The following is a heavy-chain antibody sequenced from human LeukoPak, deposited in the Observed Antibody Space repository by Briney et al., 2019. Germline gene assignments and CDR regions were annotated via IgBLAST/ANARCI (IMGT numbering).Heavy chain of an antibody. CDR3: ARLSGSYSLYYYYMDV. Sequence: PSETLSLTCTVSGGSISSGGYYWSWIRQPPGKGLEWIGYIYHSGSTYYNPSLKSRVTISVDMSKNQFSLRLNSVTAADTAVYYCARLSGSYSLYYYYMDVWGRGTTVTVSS. D-gene: IGHD1-26*01. J-gene: IGHJ6*03. CDR2: IYHSGST. CDR1: GGSISSGGYY. V-gene: IGHV4-30-2*02.